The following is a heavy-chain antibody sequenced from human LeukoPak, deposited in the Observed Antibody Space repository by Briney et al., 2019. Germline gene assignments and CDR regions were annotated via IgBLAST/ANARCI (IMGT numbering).Heavy chain of an antibody. CDR3: ATIVPDVPATLTFDY. CDR1: GFTVSSNY. J-gene: IGHJ4*02. CDR2: IYRDGST. D-gene: IGHD2-15*01. V-gene: IGHV3-66*01. Sequence: GSLRLSCAASGFTVSSNYMSWVRQVPGKGLERVSVIYRDGSTYSADSVRGRFTISRDNSKNTLYLQMNSLRAEDTAVYCCATIVPDVPATLTFDYWGQGTLVTVSS.